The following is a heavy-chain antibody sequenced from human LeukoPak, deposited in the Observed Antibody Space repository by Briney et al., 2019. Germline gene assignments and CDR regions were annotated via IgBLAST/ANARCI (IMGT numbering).Heavy chain of an antibody. D-gene: IGHD6-13*01. CDR2: IYHSGST. CDR1: GGSISSSNW. V-gene: IGHV4-4*02. CDR3: AGGRGDSSSWYPDAFDI. J-gene: IGHJ3*02. Sequence: PSETLSLTCAVSGGSISSSNWWSWVRQPPGKGLEWIGEIYHSGSTNYNPSLKSRVTISVDTSKNQFSLKLSSVTAADTAVYYCAGGRGDSSSWYPDAFDIWGQGTMVAVSS.